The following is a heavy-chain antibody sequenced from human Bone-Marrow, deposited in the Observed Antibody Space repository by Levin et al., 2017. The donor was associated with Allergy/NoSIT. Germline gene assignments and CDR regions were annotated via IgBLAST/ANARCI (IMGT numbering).Heavy chain of an antibody. J-gene: IGHJ5*02. D-gene: IGHD2-15*01. CDR3: STIVSDCSGGSCYRWFDP. Sequence: LSLTCAASGFIFSNAWMGWVRQAPGKGLEWVGRIKSKTDGGTTDYAAPVKGRFTISRDDSKNRLYLQMNSLETEDTAVYYCSTIVSDCSGGSCYRWFDPWGQGTLVTVSS. V-gene: IGHV3-15*01. CDR2: IKSKTDGGTT. CDR1: GFIFSNAW.